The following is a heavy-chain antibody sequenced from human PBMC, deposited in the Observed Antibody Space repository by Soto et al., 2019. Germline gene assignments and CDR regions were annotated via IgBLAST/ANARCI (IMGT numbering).Heavy chain of an antibody. D-gene: IGHD6-6*01. J-gene: IGHJ6*02. Sequence: QVQLVESGGGVVQPGTSLRLSCTASGFIFTNYAMHWVRQAPGTGLEWVAVISPDGSVKYYSDSVKGRFTISRDNSKNTLYLPVNSLRADDTAVYFCARVEARYYYYGMDVWGQGTTVTVSS. CDR1: GFIFTNYA. V-gene: IGHV3-30-3*01. CDR2: ISPDGSVK. CDR3: ARVEARYYYYGMDV.